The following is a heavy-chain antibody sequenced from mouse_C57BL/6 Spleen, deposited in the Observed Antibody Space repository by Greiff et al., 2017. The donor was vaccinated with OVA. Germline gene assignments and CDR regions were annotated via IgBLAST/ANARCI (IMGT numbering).Heavy chain of an antibody. CDR2: IWSDGST. Sequence: QVQLKESGPGLVAPSQSLSITCTASGFSLTSYGVHWVRQPPGKGLEWLVVIWSDGSTTYNSAPKSRLSISKDNSKTQVFLKMNRLQTDDTAMYYCARHGPPITTVVASDAMDCWGQGTSVTVSS. CDR3: ARHGPPITTVVASDAMDC. J-gene: IGHJ4*01. V-gene: IGHV2-6-1*01. CDR1: GFSLTSYG. D-gene: IGHD1-1*01.